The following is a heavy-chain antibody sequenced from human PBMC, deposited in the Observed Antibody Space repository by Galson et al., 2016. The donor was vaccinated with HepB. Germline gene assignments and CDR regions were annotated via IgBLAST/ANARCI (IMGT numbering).Heavy chain of an antibody. CDR3: ARDPCSSSTGWYYFDS. V-gene: IGHV3-7*01. CDR2: LNQDGSVR. Sequence: SLRLSCAASGFTFSSYWMSWVRQAPGKGLEWVATLNQDGSVRYYEDSVKGRFTISRDNAKNSLYVQMNSLRAEDAAVDYCARDPCSSSTGWYYFDSWGQGTLVTVSS. D-gene: IGHD6-19*01. CDR1: GFTFSSYW. J-gene: IGHJ4*02.